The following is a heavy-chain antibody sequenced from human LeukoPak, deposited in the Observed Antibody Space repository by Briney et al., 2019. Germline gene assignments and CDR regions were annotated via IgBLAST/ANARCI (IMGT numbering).Heavy chain of an antibody. CDR1: GSTFDNYA. V-gene: IGHV3-23*01. CDR2: IYYAGGDT. D-gene: IGHD2-21*01. J-gene: IGHJ4*02. Sequence: GGSLRLSCEASGSTFDNYAMSWVRQAPGKGPEWVSTIYYAGGDTYYADSVKGRFTVSRDNINNALHLQMDSLRVEDTAVYYCAKDHGAAVVPRRFDYWGRGTLVTVSS. CDR3: AKDHGAAVVPRRFDY.